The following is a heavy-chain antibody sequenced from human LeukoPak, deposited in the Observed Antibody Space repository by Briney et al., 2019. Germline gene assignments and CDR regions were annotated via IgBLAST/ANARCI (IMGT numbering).Heavy chain of an antibody. D-gene: IGHD6-13*01. J-gene: IGHJ3*02. CDR1: GFSVSSTY. CDR3: ARVFVKQQQRGAFDI. CDR2: IYSRST. V-gene: IGHV3-66*01. Sequence: PGGSLRLSCAASGFSVSSTYMSWVRQAPGKGLEWVAIIYSRSTYYADSVRGRFTISRDSSKNTLSLEVNSLRVEDTAVYYCARVFVKQQQRGAFDIWGQGTMVTVSS.